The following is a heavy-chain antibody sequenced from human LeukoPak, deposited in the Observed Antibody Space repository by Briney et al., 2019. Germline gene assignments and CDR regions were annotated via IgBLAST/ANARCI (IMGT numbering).Heavy chain of an antibody. V-gene: IGHV1-18*01. D-gene: IGHD3-22*01. CDR2: ISAYNGNT. Sequence: ASVNVSCKASGYTFTSYGISWVRQAPGQGLEWMGWISAYNGNTNYAQKLQGRVTMTTDTSTSTAYMELRSLRSDDTAVYYCARELPYYDSSGYPYYFDCWGQGTLVTVSS. CDR1: GYTFTSYG. CDR3: ARELPYYDSSGYPYYFDC. J-gene: IGHJ4*02.